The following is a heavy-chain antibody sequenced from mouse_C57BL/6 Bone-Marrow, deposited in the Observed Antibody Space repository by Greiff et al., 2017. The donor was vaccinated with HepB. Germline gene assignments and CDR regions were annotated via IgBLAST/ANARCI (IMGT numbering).Heavy chain of an antibody. Sequence: QVQLKQPGAELVRPGTSVKLSCKASGYTFTSYWMHWVKQRPGQGLEWIGVVDPSDSYTNYNQKFKGKATLTVDTSSSTAYRQLSSLTSEDSAVYYCARSRYYGSSGFAYWGQGTLVTVSA. V-gene: IGHV1-59*01. J-gene: IGHJ3*01. D-gene: IGHD1-1*01. CDR1: GYTFTSYW. CDR2: VDPSDSYT. CDR3: ARSRYYGSSGFAY.